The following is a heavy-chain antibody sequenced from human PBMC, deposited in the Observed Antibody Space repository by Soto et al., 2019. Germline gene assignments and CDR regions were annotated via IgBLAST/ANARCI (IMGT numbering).Heavy chain of an antibody. D-gene: IGHD2-8*01. CDR1: GFTFSSYA. V-gene: IGHV3-23*01. J-gene: IGHJ4*02. CDR3: ATLARTKDFDY. CDR2: ISNSGDGT. Sequence: EVQLLESGGGLVQPGGSLRLSCAASGFTFSSYAMTCVRQAPGTGLEWVSGISNSGDGTYYADSVKGRFTISRDNSKNTLCLQMNSLRAEDTAVYYCATLARTKDFDYWGQGTLVTVSS.